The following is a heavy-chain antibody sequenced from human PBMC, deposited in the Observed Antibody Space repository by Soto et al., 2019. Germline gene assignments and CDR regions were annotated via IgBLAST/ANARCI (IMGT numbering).Heavy chain of an antibody. J-gene: IGHJ6*02. CDR2: INPNNGGT. CDR1: GYTFTGYY. D-gene: IGHD2-2*01. V-gene: IGHV1-2*04. Sequence: GASVKVSCKASGYTFTGYYIHWVRQAPGQGLEWMGWINPNNGGTNYAQKFQGWVTMTRDTSISTAYMELSRLRSDDTAVYYCARDIVVVPAAMFPYYYYGMDGWGQGTTVTVAS. CDR3: ARDIVVVPAAMFPYYYYGMDG.